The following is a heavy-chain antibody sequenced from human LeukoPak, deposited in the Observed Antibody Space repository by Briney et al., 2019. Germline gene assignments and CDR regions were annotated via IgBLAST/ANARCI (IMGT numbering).Heavy chain of an antibody. D-gene: IGHD3-3*01. Sequence: SETLSLTCAVYGGSFSGYYWSWIRQPPGKGLEWIGEINHSGSTNYNPSLKSRVTISVDTSKNQFSLRLSSVTAADTAVYYCARGVRPDYDFWSGYPYSYYFDYWGQGTLVTVSS. V-gene: IGHV4-34*01. CDR1: GGSFSGYY. CDR3: ARGVRPDYDFWSGYPYSYYFDY. CDR2: INHSGST. J-gene: IGHJ4*02.